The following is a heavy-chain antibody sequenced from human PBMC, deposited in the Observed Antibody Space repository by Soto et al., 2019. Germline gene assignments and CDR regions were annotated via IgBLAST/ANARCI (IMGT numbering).Heavy chain of an antibody. CDR1: GYTFTSYA. CDR3: ARAPPYSSGWYSAGFYGMDV. D-gene: IGHD6-19*01. Sequence: QVQLVQSGAEAKKPGASVKVSCKASGYTFTSYAMHWVRQAPGQRRVWMGWINAGNGNTKYSQKFQGRVTITRDTSASRSYMELSSLRSEDTAVYYCARAPPYSSGWYSAGFYGMDVWGQGITVTVSS. J-gene: IGHJ6*02. V-gene: IGHV1-3*01. CDR2: INAGNGNT.